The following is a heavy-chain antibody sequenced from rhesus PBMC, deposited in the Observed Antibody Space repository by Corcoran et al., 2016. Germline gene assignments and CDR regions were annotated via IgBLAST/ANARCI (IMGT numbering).Heavy chain of an antibody. J-gene: IGHJ4*01. V-gene: IGHV1-138*01. CDR3: ARGGERRYSGYSSY. D-gene: IGHD5-24*01. Sequence: QVQLVQSGAEVKKPGSSVKVSCKASGYTFTDYYIHWVRQAPGQGLEWRGEINPKTGGTRYAQKFQGKVTMTRDTSTSTAYMELSSLRSEDTAVYYCARGGERRYSGYSSYWGQGVLVTVSS. CDR2: INPKTGGT. CDR1: GYTFTDYY.